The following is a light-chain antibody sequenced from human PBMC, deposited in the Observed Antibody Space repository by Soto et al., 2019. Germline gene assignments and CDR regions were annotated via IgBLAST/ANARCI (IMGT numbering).Light chain of an antibody. CDR2: EVI. CDR1: SSDVGGYNY. Sequence: QSVLTQPASVSGSPGQSITISCTGTSSDVGGYNYVSWYQQHPGKAPKLMIYEVINRPSGISSRFSGSKSGNTASLTISGLQAEDEADYYCQTYDISLSGSYVFGTGTKVTVL. J-gene: IGLJ1*01. V-gene: IGLV2-14*03. CDR3: QTYDISLSGSYV.